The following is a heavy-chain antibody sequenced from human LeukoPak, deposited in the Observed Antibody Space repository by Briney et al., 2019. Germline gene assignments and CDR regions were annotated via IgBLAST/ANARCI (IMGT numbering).Heavy chain of an antibody. CDR1: GFTFISYA. D-gene: IGHD6-13*01. Sequence: GGSLRLSCAASGFTFISYAMHWVRQAPGKGLEWVAVISYDGSNKYYADSVKGRFTISRDNSKNTLYLQMNSLRAEDTAVYYCARDSSSSSRKVPGEYFHHWGQGTLVTVSS. J-gene: IGHJ1*01. CDR3: ARDSSSSSRKVPGEYFHH. V-gene: IGHV3-30-3*01. CDR2: ISYDGSNK.